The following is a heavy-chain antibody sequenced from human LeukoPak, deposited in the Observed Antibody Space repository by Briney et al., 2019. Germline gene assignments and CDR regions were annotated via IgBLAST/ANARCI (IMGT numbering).Heavy chain of an antibody. CDR2: IRTTGDT. CDR1: GFTFNYYD. Sequence: GGSLRLSCAVSGFTFNYYDMHWVRQAPGKRLEWVSAIRTTGDTHYPDSVKGRFAMSREDAKNSVHLQMNTLRAGDTAVYYCARGVTYYYDNSGHPGWYFDLWGRGTLVTVSS. D-gene: IGHD3-22*01. J-gene: IGHJ2*01. CDR3: ARGVTYYYDNSGHPGWYFDL. V-gene: IGHV3-13*01.